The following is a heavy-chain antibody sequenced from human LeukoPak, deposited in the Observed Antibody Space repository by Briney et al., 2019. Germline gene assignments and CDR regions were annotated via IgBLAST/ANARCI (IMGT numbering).Heavy chain of an antibody. D-gene: IGHD4-11*01. V-gene: IGHV4-4*07. CDR3: ARARPTVTTYYFDY. CDR2: IYTSGST. J-gene: IGHJ4*02. Sequence: PSETLSLTCTVSGGSISSYYWSWIRQPAGKGLEWIGRIYTSGSTNYNPSLKSRVTMSVDTSKNQFSLKLSSVTAADTAVYYCARARPTVTTYYFDYWGQGTLVTVSS. CDR1: GGSISSYY.